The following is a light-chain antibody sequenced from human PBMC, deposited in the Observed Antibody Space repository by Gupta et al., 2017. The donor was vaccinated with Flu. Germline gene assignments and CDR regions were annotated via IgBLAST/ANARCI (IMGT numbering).Light chain of an antibody. Sequence: DIVMTQSPDSLSVSLGERATINCKSSQSVLYSSNNKNYLAWYQQKTGQPPKLLIYWASTRESGVPDRFSGSGSGTDFTLTISSLQAEDVAVYYWQQYYNLYSFGQGTKLEIK. CDR2: WAS. CDR3: QQYYNLYS. CDR1: QSVLYSSNNKNY. J-gene: IGKJ2*03. V-gene: IGKV4-1*01.